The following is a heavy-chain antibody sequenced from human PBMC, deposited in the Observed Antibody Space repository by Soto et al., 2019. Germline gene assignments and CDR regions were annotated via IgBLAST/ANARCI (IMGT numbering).Heavy chain of an antibody. V-gene: IGHV4-31*03. CDR3: ARDYYGSGYYFDY. D-gene: IGHD3-10*01. Sequence: SETLSLTCTVSGGSISSGGYYWSWIRQHPGKGLEWIGYIYYSGSTYYNPSLKSRVTISVDTSKNQFSLKLSSVTAADTAVYYCARDYYGSGYYFDYWGQGTLVTVSS. J-gene: IGHJ4*02. CDR1: GGSISSGGYY. CDR2: IYYSGST.